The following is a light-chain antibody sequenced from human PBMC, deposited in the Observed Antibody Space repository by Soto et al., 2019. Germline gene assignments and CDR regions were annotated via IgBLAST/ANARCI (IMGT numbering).Light chain of an antibody. CDR2: EGS. CDR1: SSDVGSYNL. V-gene: IGLV2-23*01. CDR3: CSYAGSSTVV. J-gene: IGLJ2*01. Sequence: QSALTQPAPVSGSPGQSITISCTGTSSDVGSYNLVSWYQQHPGKAPKLMIYEGSKRPSGVSNRFSGSKSGNTASLTISGLRAEDEADYYCCSYAGSSTVVFGGGTKLTVL.